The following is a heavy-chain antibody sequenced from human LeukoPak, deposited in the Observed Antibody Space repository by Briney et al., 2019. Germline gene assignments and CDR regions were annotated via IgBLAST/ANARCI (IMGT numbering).Heavy chain of an antibody. V-gene: IGHV4-59*12. CDR3: ARGRLVVITT. J-gene: IGHJ5*02. D-gene: IGHD3-22*01. CDR1: GGSISSYY. Sequence: SETLSLTCTVSGGSISSYYWSWIRQPPGKGLEWIGYIYYSGSTNYNPSPKSRVTISVDTSKNQFSLKLSSVTAADTAVYYCARGRLVVITTWGQGTLVTVSS. CDR2: IYYSGST.